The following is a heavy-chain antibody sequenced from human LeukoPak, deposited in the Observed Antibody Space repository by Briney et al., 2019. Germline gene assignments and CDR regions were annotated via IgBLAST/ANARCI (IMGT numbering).Heavy chain of an antibody. CDR3: ARGLGTIPPYFDL. D-gene: IGHD5-12*01. CDR1: SGSISNSLYY. CDR2: IYHSGST. Sequence: SETLSLTCTVSSGSISNSLYYWGWIRQPPGKGLEWIGNIYHSGSTYYNPSLKSRVTISIDTSRNQFSLKLTSVTAADTAVYSCARGLGTIPPYFDLWSPGTLVTVSS. J-gene: IGHJ2*01. V-gene: IGHV4-39*07.